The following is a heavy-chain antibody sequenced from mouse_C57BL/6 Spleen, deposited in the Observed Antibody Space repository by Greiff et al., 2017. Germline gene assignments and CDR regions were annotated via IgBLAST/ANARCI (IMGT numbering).Heavy chain of an antibody. CDR1: GYTFTDYY. J-gene: IGHJ2*01. V-gene: IGHV1-76*01. Sequence: LVESGAELVRPGASVKLSCKASGYTFTDYYINWVKQRPGQGLEWIARIYPGSGNTYYNEKFKGKATLTAEKSSSTAYMQLSSLTSEDSAVYFCARALDYWGQGTTLTVSS. CDR2: IYPGSGNT. CDR3: ARALDY.